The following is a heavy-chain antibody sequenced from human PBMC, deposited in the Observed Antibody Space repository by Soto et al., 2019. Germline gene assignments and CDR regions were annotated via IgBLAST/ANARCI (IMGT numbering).Heavy chain of an antibody. V-gene: IGHV3-23*01. CDR1: GFTFSSYG. CDR2: IGGSGRTT. Sequence: GGSLRLSCAASGFTFSSYGMHWVRQAPGKGLEWVAGIGGSGRTTYYADSVKGRFTISRDNSNNTLFLQMNGLRAEDTAVYYCAKSRYSDSSGDFYDYWGQGTLVTVSS. J-gene: IGHJ4*02. CDR3: AKSRYSDSSGDFYDY. D-gene: IGHD3-22*01.